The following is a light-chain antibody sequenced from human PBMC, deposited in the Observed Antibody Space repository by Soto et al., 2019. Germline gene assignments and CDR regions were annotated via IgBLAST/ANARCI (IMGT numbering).Light chain of an antibody. CDR2: GNS. J-gene: IGLJ2*01. CDR1: SSNIGAGYD. V-gene: IGLV1-40*01. CDR3: QSYDSSLSASV. Sequence: QSVLTQPPSVSGAPGQRVTISCTGSSSNIGAGYDVHWYQQLPGTAPKLLMYGNSNRPSGVPDRFSGSKSGTSASLAITGLQAEDEADYYCQSYDSSLSASVFGGGTKLTV.